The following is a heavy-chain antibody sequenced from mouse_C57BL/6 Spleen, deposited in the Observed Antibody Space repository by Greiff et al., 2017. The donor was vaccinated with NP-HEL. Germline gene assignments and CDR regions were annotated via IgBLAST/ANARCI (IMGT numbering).Heavy chain of an antibody. J-gene: IGHJ4*01. CDR3: APITTVVAGRAMDY. CDR2: IDPSDSYT. Sequence: VQLQQPGAELVRPGTSVKLSCKASGYTFTSYWMHWVKQRPGQGLEWIGVIDPSDSYTNYNQKFKGKATLTVDTSSSTAYMQLSSLTSEDSAVYYCAPITTVVAGRAMDYWGQGTSVTVSS. V-gene: IGHV1-59*01. D-gene: IGHD1-1*01. CDR1: GYTFTSYW.